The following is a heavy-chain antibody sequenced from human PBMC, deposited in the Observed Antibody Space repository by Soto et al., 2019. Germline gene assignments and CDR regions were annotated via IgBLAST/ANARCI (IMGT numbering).Heavy chain of an antibody. J-gene: IGHJ5*02. CDR1: GYSFNSYW. V-gene: IGHV5-51*01. D-gene: IGHD6-19*01. CDR2: IYPGDSDT. Sequence: GESLKISCKGSGYSFNSYWIGWVRQMPGKGLEWMGIIYPGDSDTRYSPSFQGQVTISADTSISTAYLQWSSLKASDTAMYSCARVSDSSGWSTGIYNWFDPWGQGTLVTVSS. CDR3: ARVSDSSGWSTGIYNWFDP.